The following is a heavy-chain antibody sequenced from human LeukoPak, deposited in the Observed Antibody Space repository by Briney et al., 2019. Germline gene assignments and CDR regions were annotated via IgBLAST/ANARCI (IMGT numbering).Heavy chain of an antibody. Sequence: GGSLRLSCAASGFTVSDNYMNWVRQAPGKGLQWVSVIYSGGSSCYADSVKGRFTISRDNSKNTLYLQMNSLRAEDTAVYYCTRDFSYWGQGTLVTVSS. V-gene: IGHV3-66*02. CDR2: IYSGGSS. J-gene: IGHJ4*02. CDR3: TRDFSY. D-gene: IGHD3-3*01. CDR1: GFTVSDNY.